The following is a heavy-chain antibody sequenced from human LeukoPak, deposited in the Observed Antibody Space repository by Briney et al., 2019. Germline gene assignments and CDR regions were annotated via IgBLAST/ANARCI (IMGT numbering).Heavy chain of an antibody. D-gene: IGHD3-22*01. J-gene: IGHJ4*02. V-gene: IGHV4-4*07. CDR2: IYTSGST. Sequence: SETLSLTCTVSGGSISSYYWRWIRQPAGKGLEWIGRIYTSGSTNYNPSLKSRVTMSVDTSKNQFSLKLSSVTAADTAVYYCARGYDSSGYYHYYFDYWGQGALVTVSS. CDR3: ARGYDSSGYYHYYFDY. CDR1: GGSISSYY.